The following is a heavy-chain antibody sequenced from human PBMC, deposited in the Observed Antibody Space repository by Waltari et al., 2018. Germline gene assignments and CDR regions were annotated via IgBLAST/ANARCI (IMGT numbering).Heavy chain of an antibody. D-gene: IGHD3-10*01. CDR1: GFTFSSYS. J-gene: IGHJ6*02. V-gene: IGHV3-48*01. CDR2: ISSSSSTI. Sequence: EVQLVESGGGLVQPGGSLRLSCAASGFTFSSYSMNWVRRAPGKGLEGVSYISSSSSTIYYADSVKGRFTISRDNAKNSLYLQMNSLRAEDTAVYYCATGEFMVQGVIIPPLYYYGMDVWGQGTTVTVSS. CDR3: ATGEFMVQGVIIPPLYYYGMDV.